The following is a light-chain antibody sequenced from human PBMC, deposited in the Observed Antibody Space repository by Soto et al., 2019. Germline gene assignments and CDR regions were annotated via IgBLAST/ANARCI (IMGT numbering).Light chain of an antibody. CDR3: QQRSNWPIT. CDR2: DAS. V-gene: IGKV3-11*01. Sequence: EIVLTQSPATLSLSPGERATLSCRASQSVSSYLAWYQQKTGQAPRLLIYDASNRATGLPARFSGSGSGTDFTLTISSLEPEDFAVYYCQQRSNWPITFGQGTRLEIK. J-gene: IGKJ5*01. CDR1: QSVSSY.